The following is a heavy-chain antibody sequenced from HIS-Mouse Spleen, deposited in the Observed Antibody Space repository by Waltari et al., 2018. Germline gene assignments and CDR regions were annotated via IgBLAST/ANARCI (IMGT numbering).Heavy chain of an antibody. CDR2: ISYDGSNK. CDR3: ARGKWELLGDWFDP. D-gene: IGHD1-26*01. V-gene: IGHV3-30-3*01. Sequence: QVQLVESGGGVVQPGGSLRLSCAASGFTFSSYAMNWVRQAPGKGLEWVAVISYDGSNKYYADSVKGRFTISRDNSKNTLYLQMNSLRAEDTAVYYCARGKWELLGDWFDPWGQGTLVTVSS. CDR1: GFTFSSYA. J-gene: IGHJ5*02.